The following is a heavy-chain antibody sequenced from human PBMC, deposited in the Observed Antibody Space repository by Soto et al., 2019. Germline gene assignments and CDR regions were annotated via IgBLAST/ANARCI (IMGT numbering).Heavy chain of an antibody. CDR1: GFTFSDYF. J-gene: IGHJ5*02. CDR3: XXXXXXXXXWFDP. V-gene: IGHV3-11*01. Sequence: QVQLVESGGGLVKPGGSLRLSCAASGFTFSDYFMSWIRQAPGKGLEWVSYISSSGSPIYYADSVKGRFTISRDNTKNSLYLQMNSLRAEDTAVYXXXXXXXXXXXWFDPWGQGTLVTVSS. CDR2: ISSSGSPI.